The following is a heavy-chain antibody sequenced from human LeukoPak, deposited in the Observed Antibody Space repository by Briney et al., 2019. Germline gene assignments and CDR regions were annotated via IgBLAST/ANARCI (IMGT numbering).Heavy chain of an antibody. V-gene: IGHV3-74*01. J-gene: IGHJ6*02. CDR2: IKSDGSET. Sequence: GGSLRLSCAASGFTFSSYWMHWVRQAPGKGLMWVSRIKSDGSETSYADSVKGRFTISRDNARNTLYLQMDSLRPEDTAIYYCSSDRVFYGLDVWGQGTTVTVSS. CDR3: SSDRVFYGLDV. CDR1: GFTFSSYW.